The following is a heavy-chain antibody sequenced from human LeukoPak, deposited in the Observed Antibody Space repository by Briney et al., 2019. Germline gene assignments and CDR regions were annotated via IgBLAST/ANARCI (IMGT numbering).Heavy chain of an antibody. CDR2: IRSKANSYAT. CDR1: GFTFSGSA. CDR3: TSKVVPAAYYGMDV. V-gene: IGHV3-73*01. Sequence: GGSLRLACAASGFTFSGSAMHWVRQASGKGLEWVGRIRSKANSYATAYAASVKGRFTISRDDSKNTAYLQMNSLKTEDTAVYYCTSKVVPAAYYGMDVWGQGTTVTVSS. J-gene: IGHJ6*02. D-gene: IGHD2-2*01.